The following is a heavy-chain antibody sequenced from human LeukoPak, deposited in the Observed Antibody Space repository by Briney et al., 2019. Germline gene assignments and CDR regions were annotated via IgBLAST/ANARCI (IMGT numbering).Heavy chain of an antibody. CDR2: IKLDGSEK. Sequence: GGSLRLSXAASGFTFSSYWMSWVRQAPGKGLEWVASIKLDGSEKYYVDSVKGRFTISRDNAKNSLYLQMNSLRAEDTAVYYCAREDSSGWKYYYYYMDVWGKGTTVTVSS. J-gene: IGHJ6*03. CDR1: GFTFSSYW. D-gene: IGHD6-19*01. V-gene: IGHV3-7*01. CDR3: AREDSSGWKYYYYYMDV.